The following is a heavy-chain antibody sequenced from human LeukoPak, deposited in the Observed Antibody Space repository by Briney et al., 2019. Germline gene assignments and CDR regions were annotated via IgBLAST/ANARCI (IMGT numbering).Heavy chain of an antibody. J-gene: IGHJ4*02. CDR1: GYSFSSNY. Sequence: ASVKVSCKASGYSFSSNYIHWVRQAPGQGLEWMGMIYPRDGSTSYAQKFQGRVTVTRDTSTSTVHMELSGLRSEDTAVYYCARDQEAFDYWGQGTLVTVSS. V-gene: IGHV1-46*01. CDR3: ARDQEAFDY. CDR2: IYPRDGST.